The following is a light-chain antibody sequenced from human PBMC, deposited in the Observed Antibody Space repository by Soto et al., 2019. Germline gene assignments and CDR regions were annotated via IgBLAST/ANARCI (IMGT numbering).Light chain of an antibody. J-gene: IGKJ1*01. CDR1: QSVLYSSNNKNY. Sequence: DIVMTQSPDSLAVSLGERATINCKPSQSVLYSSNNKNYLAWYQRKPGQPPKLLIYWASTRESGVPDRFSGSGSGTDFTLTINSLQAEDVAVYYCQQYYITPPWTFGQGTRVEIK. CDR2: WAS. V-gene: IGKV4-1*01. CDR3: QQYYITPPWT.